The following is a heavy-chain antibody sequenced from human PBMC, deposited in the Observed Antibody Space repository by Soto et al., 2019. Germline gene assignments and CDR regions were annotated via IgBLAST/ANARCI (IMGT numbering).Heavy chain of an antibody. D-gene: IGHD3-3*01. CDR1: GFTFSSNS. J-gene: IGHJ5*02. CDR2: ISSSSSTI. V-gene: IGHV3-48*02. Sequence: EVQVVESGGGLVQPGGSLRLSCAASGFTFSSNSMNWVRQAPGKGLELISYISSSSSTIYADSVKGRFTISRDNAKNSLYLQMNSLQDEDTAVYYCASVIWSGHLTSDLWGQGTLVTVSS. CDR3: ASVIWSGHLTSDL.